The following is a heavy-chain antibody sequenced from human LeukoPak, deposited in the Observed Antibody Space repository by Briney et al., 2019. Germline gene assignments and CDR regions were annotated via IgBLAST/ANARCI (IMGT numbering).Heavy chain of an antibody. Sequence: ASVKVSCKASGYTFINYYMHWVRQDPGQGLEWMGIINPSAGSTTYAQNFQGGVTMTRDTSTNTVYMELNSLRSDDTAVYYCARQRDSNWFDPWGQGTLVTVSS. V-gene: IGHV1-46*01. J-gene: IGHJ5*02. CDR1: GYTFINYY. CDR2: INPSAGST. CDR3: ARQRDSNWFDP. D-gene: IGHD4-11*01.